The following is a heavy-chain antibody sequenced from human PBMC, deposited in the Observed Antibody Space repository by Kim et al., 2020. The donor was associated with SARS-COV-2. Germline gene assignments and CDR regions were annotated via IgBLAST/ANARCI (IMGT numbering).Heavy chain of an antibody. V-gene: IGHV3-30*18. CDR2: ISYDGSNK. CDR3: AKTGETYDFWSGNDPYNDY. CDR1: GFTFSSYG. J-gene: IGHJ4*02. Sequence: GGSLRLSCAASGFTFSSYGMHWVRQAPGKGLEWVAVISYDGSNKYYADSVKGRFTISRDNSKNTLYLQMNSLRAEDTAVYYCAKTGETYDFWSGNDPYNDYWGQGTLVNVSS. D-gene: IGHD3-3*01.